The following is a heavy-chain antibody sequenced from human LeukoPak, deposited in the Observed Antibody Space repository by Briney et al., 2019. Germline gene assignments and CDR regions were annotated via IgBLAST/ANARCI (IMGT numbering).Heavy chain of an antibody. CDR2: IYYTGNT. CDR1: GFTVSSNY. Sequence: PGGSLRLSCAASGFTVSSNYMSWVRQPPGKGLEWIGSIYYTGNTFYNPSLKSRLTISVDTSKNQFSLKLSSVTAADTAVYYCARDSGVGAFDFDYWGQGTLVTVSS. V-gene: IGHV4-59*02. D-gene: IGHD1-26*01. J-gene: IGHJ4*02. CDR3: ARDSGVGAFDFDY.